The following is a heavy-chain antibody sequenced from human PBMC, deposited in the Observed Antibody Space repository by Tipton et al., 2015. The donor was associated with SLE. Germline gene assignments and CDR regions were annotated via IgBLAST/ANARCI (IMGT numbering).Heavy chain of an antibody. J-gene: IGHJ4*02. D-gene: IGHD6-13*01. CDR3: ARAGAAAGQIDY. Sequence: TLSLTCTVSGGSISSHYWSWIRQPPGKGLEWIGYIYYSGSTNYNPSLKSRVTISVDTSKNQFSLKLSSVTAADTAVYYCARAGAAAGQIDYWGQGTLVTVSS. CDR2: IYYSGST. V-gene: IGHV4-59*11. CDR1: GGSISSHY.